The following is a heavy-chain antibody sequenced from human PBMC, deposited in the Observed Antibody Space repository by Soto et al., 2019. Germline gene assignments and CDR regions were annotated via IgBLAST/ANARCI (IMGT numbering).Heavy chain of an antibody. Sequence: QVQLVESGGGVVQPGRSLRLSCAASGFTFSSYAMHWVRQAPGKGLEWVAVISYDGSNKYYADSVKGRFTISRDNSKNTLYLKMKSMRAEDTAVYYCASASHSRGCGGDCYYGGHFDYWGQGTLVTVSS. J-gene: IGHJ4*02. V-gene: IGHV3-30-3*01. CDR1: GFTFSSYA. CDR3: ASASHSRGCGGDCYYGGHFDY. CDR2: ISYDGSNK. D-gene: IGHD2-21*02.